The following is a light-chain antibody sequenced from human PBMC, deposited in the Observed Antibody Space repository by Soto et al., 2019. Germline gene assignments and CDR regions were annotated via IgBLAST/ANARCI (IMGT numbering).Light chain of an antibody. CDR2: WAS. J-gene: IGKJ4*01. CDR3: QQYYSSPRLG. V-gene: IGKV4-1*01. CDR1: HSVLYIPTNKNY. Sequence: DIVMTQSPDSLSVCLVEMATIACGCSHSVLYIPTNKNYVAWYQQKPGQPPKLLLYWASTRESGVPDRFSGSGSGTYFTLTISSLQAEDVAFYYCQQYYSSPRLGFGGGTKVDIK.